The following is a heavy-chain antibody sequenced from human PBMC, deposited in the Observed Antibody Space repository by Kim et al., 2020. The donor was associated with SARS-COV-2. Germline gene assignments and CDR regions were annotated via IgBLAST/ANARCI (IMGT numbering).Heavy chain of an antibody. CDR3: ARDYYGDYYFDY. CDR1: GFTFSIYS. V-gene: IGHV3-21*01. D-gene: IGHD4-17*01. Sequence: GGSLRLSCAASGFTFSIYSMNWVRQAPGKGLEWVSSISSSSSYISYADSVKGRFTISRDNAKNSLYLQMNSLRAEDTAVYYCARDYYGDYYFDYWGQGTLVTVSS. J-gene: IGHJ4*02. CDR2: ISSSSSYI.